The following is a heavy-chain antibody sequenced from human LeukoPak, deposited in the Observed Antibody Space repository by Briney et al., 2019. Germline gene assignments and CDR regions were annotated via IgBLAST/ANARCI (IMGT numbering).Heavy chain of an antibody. CDR3: ARHNSLLY. CDR2: ISSTSTYI. CDR1: GFTFRSHF. J-gene: IGHJ4*02. Sequence: PGGSLRLSCAASGFTFRSHFMNWVRQAPGRGLEWVSSISSTSTYIYYADSVKGRFTISRDNANNALYLQMNSLRAEDTALYYCARHNSLLYCGQGTLVTVSS. V-gene: IGHV3-21*04. D-gene: IGHD1-20*01.